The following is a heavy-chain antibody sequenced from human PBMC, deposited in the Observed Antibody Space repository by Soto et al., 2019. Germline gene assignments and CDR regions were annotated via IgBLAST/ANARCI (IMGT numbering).Heavy chain of an antibody. V-gene: IGHV6-1*01. Sequence: QVQLLQSGPVLVKPSQTLSLTCAISGDSVSSTTAAWNWIRQSPSRGLEWLGRTYYRSRWYHDYAVSVRSRVTIHPDTSNNQFSLQLNSVTPEDTAVYYCARDPGYFYGMDVWGQATTVTVSS. CDR3: ARDPGYFYGMDV. CDR2: TYYRSRWYH. J-gene: IGHJ6*02. CDR1: GDSVSSTTAA.